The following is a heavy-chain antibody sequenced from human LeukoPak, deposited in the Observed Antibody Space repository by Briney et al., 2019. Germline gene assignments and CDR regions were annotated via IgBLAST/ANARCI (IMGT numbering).Heavy chain of an antibody. J-gene: IGHJ4*02. Sequence: PSETLSLTCTVSGDSFSSVTDYWAWLRQPPGKGLEWIASGDYSGGTYYNPSLESRVAISADMSRNQFSLKLSSVTAADTAVFYCARDRLSSWYGRLVPASFDYWGQGTLVTVSS. CDR1: GDSFSSVTDY. CDR2: GDYSGGT. CDR3: ARDRLSSWYGRLVPASFDY. D-gene: IGHD6-13*01. V-gene: IGHV4-39*07.